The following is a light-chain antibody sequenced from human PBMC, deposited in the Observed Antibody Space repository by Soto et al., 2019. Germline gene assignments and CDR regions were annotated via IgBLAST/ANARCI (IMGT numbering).Light chain of an antibody. CDR2: GAS. CDR1: QSVSSSN. CDR3: QQYRA. V-gene: IGKV3-20*01. Sequence: EVVLTQSPGTLSLSPGERATLSCRASQSVSSSNLAWYQQKPGQAPRLLIYGASSRAAGIPDRFSGSGSGTDFTLTISRLEPEDFAVYYCQQYRAFAQGTKVDIK. J-gene: IGKJ1*01.